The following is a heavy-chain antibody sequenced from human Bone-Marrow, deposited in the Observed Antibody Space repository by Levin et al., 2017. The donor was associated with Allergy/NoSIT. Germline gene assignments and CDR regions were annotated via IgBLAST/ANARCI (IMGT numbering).Heavy chain of an antibody. V-gene: IGHV1-8*01. J-gene: IGHJ6*02. CDR3: ARSRSIAAAYYYYYGMDV. D-gene: IGHD6-13*01. CDR1: GYTFTSYD. Sequence: ASVKVSCKASGYTFTSYDINWVRQATGQGLEWMGWMNPNSGNTGYAQKFQGRVTMTRNTSISTAYMELSSLRSEDTAVYYCARSRSIAAAYYYYYGMDVWGQGTTVTVSS. CDR2: MNPNSGNT.